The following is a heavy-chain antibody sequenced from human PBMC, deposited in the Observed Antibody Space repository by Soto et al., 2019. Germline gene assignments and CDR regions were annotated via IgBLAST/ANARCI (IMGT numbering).Heavy chain of an antibody. CDR1: GFSFSSYC. J-gene: IGHJ4*02. CDR2: FISSYGGTA. CDR3: STDQEYSSGWLLFDY. V-gene: IGHV3-15*01. D-gene: IGHD6-19*01. Sequence: PGGSLRLSCAASGFSFSSYCMHLGRQAPGKGLEWGSFISSYGGTADYSAPGKGRFTMSRDDSKNTVYLQMNSLKTEDTAVYYCSTDQEYSSGWLLFDYWGQGTRVTVSS.